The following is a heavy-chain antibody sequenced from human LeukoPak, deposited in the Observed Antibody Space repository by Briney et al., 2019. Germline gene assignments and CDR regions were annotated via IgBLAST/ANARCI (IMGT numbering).Heavy chain of an antibody. Sequence: VGSLRLSCATSGFTFSTSWMHWVRQAPGKGLVWVSRINTDGNTRDYADSVKGRFTISRDNAKNTLYLQMNSLRADDTAVYYCVRDMGYYDKVWGQGTLVTVSS. CDR1: GFTFSTSW. D-gene: IGHD3-22*01. J-gene: IGHJ4*02. CDR2: INTDGNTR. CDR3: VRDMGYYDKV. V-gene: IGHV3-74*01.